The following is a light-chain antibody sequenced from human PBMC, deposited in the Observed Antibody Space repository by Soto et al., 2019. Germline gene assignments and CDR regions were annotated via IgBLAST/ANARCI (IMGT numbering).Light chain of an antibody. CDR3: QEDNSWPA. V-gene: IGKV3-15*01. CDR2: DAS. J-gene: IGKJ1*01. Sequence: EIVMTQSPATLSVSPGERATLSCRASQSVSSSLAWSPQKTGQARRLLSYDASTKATGIPARFSSSESGTDFTLTISSLQSEDFGVYYCQEDNSWPAFGQGTKVEIK. CDR1: QSVSSS.